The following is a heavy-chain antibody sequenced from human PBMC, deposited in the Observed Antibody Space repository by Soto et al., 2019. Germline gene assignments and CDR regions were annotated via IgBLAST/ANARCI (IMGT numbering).Heavy chain of an antibody. D-gene: IGHD5-18*01. CDR1: GGTFGSQG. V-gene: IGHV1-69*13. J-gene: IGHJ4*02. CDR3: ARGAMANFDY. Sequence: SVKVSCKASGGTFGSQGIAWVRQAPGQGLEWMGGFIAMLGTPTYAKKVQGRATITAGESLTSSYLELRSLRSEDTGVYFCARGAMANFDYWGQGTVVTVSS. CDR2: FIAMLGTP.